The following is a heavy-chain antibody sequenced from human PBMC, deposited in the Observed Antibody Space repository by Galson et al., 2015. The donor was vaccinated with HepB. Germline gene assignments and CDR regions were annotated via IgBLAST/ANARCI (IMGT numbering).Heavy chain of an antibody. V-gene: IGHV3-48*02. CDR1: GFTFSSYT. CDR3: ARGHQRADY. CDR2: ITTSGSFI. Sequence: SLRLSCAASGFTFSSYTMNWVRQAPGKGLEWISYITTSGSFIYSADSVKGRCTISRDNAKNSLYLQMNSLRDEDTAVYYCARGHQRADYWGQGTLVIVSS. J-gene: IGHJ4*02.